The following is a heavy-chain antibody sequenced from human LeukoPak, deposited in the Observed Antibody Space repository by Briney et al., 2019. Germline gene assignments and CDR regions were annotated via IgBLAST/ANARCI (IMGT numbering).Heavy chain of an antibody. Sequence: PGGSLRLSCAASGFTFSSYEMNWVRQAPGKGLEWVSYISSSSSTIYYADSVKGRFTISRDNAKNSLYLQMNSLRAEDTAVYYCARGYCTNGVCYTGGIFDYWGQGTLVTVSS. J-gene: IGHJ4*02. CDR1: GFTFSSYE. CDR2: ISSSSSTI. CDR3: ARGYCTNGVCYTGGIFDY. V-gene: IGHV3-48*01. D-gene: IGHD2-8*01.